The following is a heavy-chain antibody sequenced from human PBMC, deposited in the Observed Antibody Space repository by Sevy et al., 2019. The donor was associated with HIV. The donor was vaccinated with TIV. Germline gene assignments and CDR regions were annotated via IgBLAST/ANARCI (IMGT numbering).Heavy chain of an antibody. J-gene: IGHJ4*02. Sequence: GGSLRLSCTASGFTFGDYCMSWVRQAPGKGLEWVAFLKSDVYGGTVDHAASVRGRFVILRDDSKTTAYLQMNDLKTEDTGVYYCTRWKAAQSIFDYWGQGALVTVSS. D-gene: IGHD6-13*01. CDR3: TRWKAAQSIFDY. CDR2: LKSDVYGGTV. V-gene: IGHV3-49*04. CDR1: GFTFGDYC.